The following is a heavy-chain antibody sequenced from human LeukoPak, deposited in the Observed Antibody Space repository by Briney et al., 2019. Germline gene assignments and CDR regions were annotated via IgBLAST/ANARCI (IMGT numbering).Heavy chain of an antibody. J-gene: IGHJ4*02. CDR3: AKAKGGF. D-gene: IGHD5-12*01. Sequence: PGGSLRLSCVASGFTFSIYSMTWFRQAPGKGLEWVSSISGSGDNTYYADSVKGRFTLSRDKSRNTLFLQMDSLRVEDTAVYYCAKAKGGFWGQGTLVTVSS. CDR2: ISGSGDNT. CDR1: GFTFSIYS. V-gene: IGHV3-23*01.